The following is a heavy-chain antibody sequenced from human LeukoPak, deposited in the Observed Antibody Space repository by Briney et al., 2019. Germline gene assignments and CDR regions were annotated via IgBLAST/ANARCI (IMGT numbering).Heavy chain of an antibody. Sequence: GGSLRLSCAASGLTFSSYSMNWVRQAPGKGLEWISYIRSSSRTIYYADSVEGRFTISRDNAKNSLYLLMNSLRAEDTAVYYCARDPYSGSYGDYYYYYMDVWGKGTTVTIFS. V-gene: IGHV3-48*04. D-gene: IGHD1-26*01. CDR1: GLTFSSYS. CDR2: IRSSSRTI. CDR3: ARDPYSGSYGDYYYYYMDV. J-gene: IGHJ6*03.